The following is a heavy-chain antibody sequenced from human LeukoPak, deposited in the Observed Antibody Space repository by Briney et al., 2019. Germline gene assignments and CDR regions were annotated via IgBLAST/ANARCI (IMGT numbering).Heavy chain of an antibody. CDR2: LKEDGTYT. CDR3: ARDFDMGITPGDDFDF. D-gene: IGHD3-9*01. Sequence: PGGSLRLSCAASGFSFSKYWMHWVRQTPGEGLVWVARLKEDGTYTSYADSVTGRFTISRENARNTVFLQMNSLRAEDTAVYYCARDFDMGITPGDDFDFWGQGTLVNVSS. J-gene: IGHJ4*02. V-gene: IGHV3-74*01. CDR1: GFSFSKYW.